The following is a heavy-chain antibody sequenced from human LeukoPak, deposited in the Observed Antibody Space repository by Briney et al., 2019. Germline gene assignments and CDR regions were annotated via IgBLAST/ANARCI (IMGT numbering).Heavy chain of an antibody. D-gene: IGHD6-19*01. CDR1: GYTFTGYY. CDR3: ARDHSSGIFDY. J-gene: IGHJ4*02. V-gene: IGHV1-2*06. CDR2: INPNSGGT. Sequence: GASVKVSCKASGYTFTGYYMHWVRQAPGQGLEWMGRINPNSGGTNYAQKFQGRVTMTRDTSISTAYMELCRLRSDDTAVYYCARDHSSGIFDYWGQGTLVTVSS.